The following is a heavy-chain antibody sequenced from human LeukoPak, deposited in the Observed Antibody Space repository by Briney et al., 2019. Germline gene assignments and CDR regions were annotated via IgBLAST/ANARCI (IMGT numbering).Heavy chain of an antibody. Sequence: SETLSLTCTVSGGSISSSSYYWGWIRQPPGKGLEWIGSIYYSGGTYYNPSLKSRVTISVDTSKNQFSLKLSSVTAADTAVYYCARISQWLVQDAFDIWGQGTMVTVSS. CDR1: GGSISSSSYY. D-gene: IGHD6-19*01. V-gene: IGHV4-39*07. CDR3: ARISQWLVQDAFDI. CDR2: IYYSGGT. J-gene: IGHJ3*02.